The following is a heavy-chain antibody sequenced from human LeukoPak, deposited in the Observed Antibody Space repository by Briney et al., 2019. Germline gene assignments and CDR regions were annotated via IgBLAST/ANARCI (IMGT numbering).Heavy chain of an antibody. D-gene: IGHD3-9*01. V-gene: IGHV3-21*01. CDR2: IISSSSYI. Sequence: PGGSLRLSCAASGFTFSSYSMNGVRQAPGKGLEWVSSIISSSSYIYYAGSVKGRFTISRDNAKNSLYLQMNSLRAEDTAVYYCARDPDLTGYSILDAFDIWGQGTMVTVSS. CDR1: GFTFSSYS. J-gene: IGHJ3*02. CDR3: ARDPDLTGYSILDAFDI.